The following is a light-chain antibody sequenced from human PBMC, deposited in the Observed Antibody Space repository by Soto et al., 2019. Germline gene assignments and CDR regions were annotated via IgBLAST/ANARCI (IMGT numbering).Light chain of an antibody. CDR1: QVISSY. CDR2: AAS. Sequence: DIQMTQSPPTLSASVGDRVTITFPASQVISSYLAGYQQKPGRAAKLLIYAASTLQSGVPSRFSGSGSGTEFTLTITSLQPEDFATYYCQQLNSFPITFGQGTRLEIK. CDR3: QQLNSFPIT. J-gene: IGKJ5*01. V-gene: IGKV1-9*01.